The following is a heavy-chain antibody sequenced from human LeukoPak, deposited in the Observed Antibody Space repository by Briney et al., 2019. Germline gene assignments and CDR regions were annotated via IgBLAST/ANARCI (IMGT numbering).Heavy chain of an antibody. CDR2: ISYDGSNK. Sequence: PGVSLRLSCAASGFTFSSYGMHWVRQAPGKGLEWVAVISYDGSNKYYADSVKGRFTISRDNSKNTLYLQMNSLRAEDTAVYYCARVITGGGAADESDYFDYWGQGTLVTVSS. CDR1: GFTFSSYG. V-gene: IGHV3-30*03. D-gene: IGHD7-27*01. CDR3: ARVITGGGAADESDYFDY. J-gene: IGHJ4*02.